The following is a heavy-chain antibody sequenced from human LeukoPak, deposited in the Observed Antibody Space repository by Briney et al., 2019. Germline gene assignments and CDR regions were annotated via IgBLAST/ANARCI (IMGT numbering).Heavy chain of an antibody. D-gene: IGHD6-19*01. Sequence: SVKVSCKASGGTFSSYAISWVRQAPGQGLEWMGGIIPIFGTANYAQKFQGRVTITADESTSTAYMELSSLRSEDTAVYYCARGPAVAGIGYFDYRGQGTLVTVSS. J-gene: IGHJ4*02. V-gene: IGHV1-69*13. CDR3: ARGPAVAGIGYFDY. CDR1: GGTFSSYA. CDR2: IIPIFGTA.